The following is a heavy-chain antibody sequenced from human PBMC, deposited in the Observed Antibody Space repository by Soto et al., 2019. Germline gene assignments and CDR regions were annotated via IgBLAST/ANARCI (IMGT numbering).Heavy chain of an antibody. CDR3: ATQAGSSGYDWRGWFDP. CDR1: GYSFTSYW. J-gene: IGHJ5*02. V-gene: IGHV5-51*01. D-gene: IGHD5-12*01. CDR2: IYPGDSDT. Sequence: GESLKISCKGSGYSFTSYWIGWVRQMPGKGLEWMGIIYPGDSDTRYSPSFQGQVTISADKSISTAYLQWSSLKASDTAMYYCATQAGSSGYDWRGWFDPWGQGTLVTVSS.